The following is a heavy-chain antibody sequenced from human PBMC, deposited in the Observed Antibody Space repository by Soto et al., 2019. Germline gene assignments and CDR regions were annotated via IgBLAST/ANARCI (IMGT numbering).Heavy chain of an antibody. V-gene: IGHV3-15*01. D-gene: IGHD2-8*01. CDR1: GFPFNKTW. J-gene: IGHJ6*03. Sequence: EVQLVESGGGLIKPAGSLRLSCAASGFPFNKTWMRWVRQAPGKWLEWVGSLKSEEDGRTTDYGAAAQGRFIISRDDSKNMLYLQLNSLKTEDTGIYFSTTDVDCTNGVFPNYFRYYMDVWGKGTTVTVS. CDR3: TTDVDCTNGVFPNYFRYYMDV. CDR2: LKSEEDGRTT.